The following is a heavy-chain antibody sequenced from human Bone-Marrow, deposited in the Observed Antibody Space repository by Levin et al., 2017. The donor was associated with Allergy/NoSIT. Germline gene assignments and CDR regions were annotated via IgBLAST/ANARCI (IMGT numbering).Heavy chain of an antibody. Sequence: HGESLKISCAASGFTFETYGMIWVRQAPGKGLEWISYISARRTTIYYADSVKGRFTISRDDAKKSLYLQMSSLRAEDTAVYYCARDEESYGDAFDIWGQGTRVTVS. CDR1: GFTFETYG. V-gene: IGHV3-48*01. J-gene: IGHJ3*02. CDR3: ARDEESYGDAFDI. CDR2: ISARRTTI. D-gene: IGHD3-10*01.